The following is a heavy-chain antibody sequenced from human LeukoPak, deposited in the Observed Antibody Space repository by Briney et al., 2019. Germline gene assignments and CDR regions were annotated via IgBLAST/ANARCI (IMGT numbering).Heavy chain of an antibody. CDR2: IHYTGTT. CDR1: GGSISGYY. J-gene: IGHJ6*03. D-gene: IGHD4-17*01. Sequence: PSETLSLTCTVSGGSISGYYWSWIRQPPGKGLEWIGLIHYTGTTNYNPSLKSRVTISLDTSKNQFSLKLSSVTAADTAVYYCARASGDYDYYYYYYMDVWGKGTTVTVSS. CDR3: ARASGDYDYYYYYYMDV. V-gene: IGHV4-59*01.